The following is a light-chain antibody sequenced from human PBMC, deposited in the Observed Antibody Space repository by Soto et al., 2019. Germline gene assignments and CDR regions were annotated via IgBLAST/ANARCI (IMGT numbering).Light chain of an antibody. Sequence: AIRMTPAPSSLSASTGDRVTITCRASQSISTYLAWFQQRPGRAPKLLIYTASTLQSGDPSSFSGSGSETDFTLTISSLLPEDVAHYFCQQDYIYPLSFGGGTEVEIK. CDR3: QQDYIYPLS. CDR2: TAS. J-gene: IGKJ4*01. CDR1: QSISTY. V-gene: IGKV1-8*01.